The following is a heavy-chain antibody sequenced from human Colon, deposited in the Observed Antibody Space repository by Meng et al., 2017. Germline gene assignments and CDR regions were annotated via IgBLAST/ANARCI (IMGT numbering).Heavy chain of an antibody. CDR1: GFTFSDHY. J-gene: IGHJ4*02. D-gene: IGHD6-19*01. V-gene: IGHV3-11*01. CDR3: ARVSSGWYLGY. CDR2: ISSSGSTI. Sequence: GEFLKIPFAASGFTFSDHYMGWIRQAPGKGPEWISFISSSGSTIYYTDSVKGRFTISRDNAKNSLYLQINSLRAEDTAVYYCARVSSGWYLGYWGQGTLVTVSS.